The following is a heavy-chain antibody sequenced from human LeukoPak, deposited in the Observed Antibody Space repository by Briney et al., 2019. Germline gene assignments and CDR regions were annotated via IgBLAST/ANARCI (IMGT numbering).Heavy chain of an antibody. CDR1: GGSISSSSYY. CDR2: IYYSGST. V-gene: IGHV4-39*07. D-gene: IGHD3-9*01. CDR3: ARESYDILTGYYNGVDY. J-gene: IGHJ4*02. Sequence: SETLFLTCTVSGGSISSSSYYWGWIRQPPGKGLEWIGSIYYSGSTYYNPSLKSRVTISVDTSKNQFSLKLSSVTAADTAVYYCARESYDILTGYYNGVDYWGQGTLVTVSS.